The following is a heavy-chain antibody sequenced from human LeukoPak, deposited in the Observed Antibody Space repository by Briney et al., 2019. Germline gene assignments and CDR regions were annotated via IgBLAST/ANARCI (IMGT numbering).Heavy chain of an antibody. CDR2: MYYSGST. CDR3: ARDGGKSGFYDFLAGYSPYSDH. Sequence: SETLSLTCTVSGGSISSGSYYWRWIRQLPGKGLEWIGSMYYSGSTYYNPSLRSRVIISEDTSKNQFSLKLISVSAADTAVYYCARDGGKSGFYDFLAGYSPYSDHWGQGMLVIVSS. J-gene: IGHJ4*02. D-gene: IGHD3-9*01. V-gene: IGHV4-31*03. CDR1: GGSISSGSYY.